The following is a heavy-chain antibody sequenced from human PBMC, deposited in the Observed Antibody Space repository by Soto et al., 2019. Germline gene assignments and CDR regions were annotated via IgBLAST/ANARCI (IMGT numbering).Heavy chain of an antibody. Sequence: GGSLRLSCAASGFTFSTYAMSWVRQAPGKGPEWVSGISGSVGSTYYADSVKGRFTISRDNSKNTLYLQMNSLRAEDTAVYYCAKSGMVGHSYGPLWEFDYWGQGTLVTVSS. V-gene: IGHV3-23*01. CDR3: AKSGMVGHSYGPLWEFDY. J-gene: IGHJ4*02. CDR1: GFTFSTYA. D-gene: IGHD1-26*01. CDR2: ISGSVGST.